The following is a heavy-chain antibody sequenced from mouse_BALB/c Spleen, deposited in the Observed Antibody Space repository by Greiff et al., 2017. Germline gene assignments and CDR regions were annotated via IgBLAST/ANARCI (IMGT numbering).Heavy chain of an antibody. CDR2: IWAGGST. V-gene: IGHV2-9*02. CDR3: DRDRYGVFDY. J-gene: IGHJ2*01. CDR1: GFSLTSYG. Sequence: LVESGPGLVAPSQRLSITCTVSGFSLTSYGVHWVRQPPGKGLEWLGVIWAGGSTNYNSALMSRLSISKDNSKSQVFLKMNSLQTDDTAMYYCDRDRYGVFDYWGQGTTLTVSS. D-gene: IGHD2-14*01.